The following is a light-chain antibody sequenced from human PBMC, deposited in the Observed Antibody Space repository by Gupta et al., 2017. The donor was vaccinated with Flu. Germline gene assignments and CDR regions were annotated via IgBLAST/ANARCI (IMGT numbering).Light chain of an antibody. CDR1: QSGVASN. Sequence: TLSVSPGEGATLSCRASQSGVASNLAWYQQKPGRSPRLLIYRASTRATGIPARFSGSGSGTDFTLTISSLQSEDFGVYYCQQYDDWPRLTFGQGTRLEIK. CDR2: RAS. CDR3: QQYDDWPRLT. J-gene: IGKJ5*01. V-gene: IGKV3-15*01.